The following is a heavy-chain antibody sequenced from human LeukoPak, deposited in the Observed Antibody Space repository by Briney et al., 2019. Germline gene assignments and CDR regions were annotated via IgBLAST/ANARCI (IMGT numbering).Heavy chain of an antibody. Sequence: PSETLSLTCTVSGGSISSGDYDWGWLRQPPGKGLEWIVYIDDSGSTYYNPSLKRRVIISVDRSKNQFSLKLSSVTAADTAVYYCANADRFCSSGSCPVPDAFDFWGQGTMVTVSS. CDR2: IDDSGST. D-gene: IGHD2-15*01. CDR1: GGSISSGDYD. CDR3: ANADRFCSSGSCPVPDAFDF. J-gene: IGHJ3*01. V-gene: IGHV4-30-2*01.